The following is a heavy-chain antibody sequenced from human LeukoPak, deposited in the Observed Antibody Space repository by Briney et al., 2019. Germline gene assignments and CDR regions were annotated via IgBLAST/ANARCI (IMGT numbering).Heavy chain of an antibody. CDR2: IYYSGST. Sequence: PSETLSLTCTVSGGSISSSSYYWGWIRQPPGKGLEWIGSIYYSGSTYYNPSLTSRVTISVDTSKNQFSLKLSSVTAADTAVYYWARLFGELLYYYYGMDVWGQGTTVTVSS. CDR3: ARLFGELLYYYYGMDV. CDR1: GGSISSSSYY. V-gene: IGHV4-39*01. D-gene: IGHD3-10*02. J-gene: IGHJ6*02.